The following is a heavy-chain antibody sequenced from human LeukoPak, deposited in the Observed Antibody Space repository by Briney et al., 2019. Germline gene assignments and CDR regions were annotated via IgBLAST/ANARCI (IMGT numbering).Heavy chain of an antibody. Sequence: GGSLRLSCAASGFTFSSYGMHWVRQAPGKGLEWVAFIRYDGSNKYYADSVKGRFTISRDNSKNTLYLRMNSLRAEDTAVYYCAKDRPYDFWSGYNDYWGQGTLVTVSS. J-gene: IGHJ4*02. V-gene: IGHV3-30*02. D-gene: IGHD3-3*01. CDR1: GFTFSSYG. CDR3: AKDRPYDFWSGYNDY. CDR2: IRYDGSNK.